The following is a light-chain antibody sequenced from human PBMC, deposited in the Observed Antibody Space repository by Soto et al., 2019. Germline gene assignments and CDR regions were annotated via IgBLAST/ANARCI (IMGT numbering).Light chain of an antibody. CDR3: QQYENYWT. CDR1: QGISSW. J-gene: IGKJ1*01. V-gene: IGKV1-12*01. CDR2: AAS. Sequence: DIQMTQSPSSVSASVGDRVTITCRASQGISSWLAWYQQKPGKAPKLLIYAASSLQSGVPSRFSGSGSGTEFSLTISNLQPDDCATYYCQQYENYWTFXQGTKVDIK.